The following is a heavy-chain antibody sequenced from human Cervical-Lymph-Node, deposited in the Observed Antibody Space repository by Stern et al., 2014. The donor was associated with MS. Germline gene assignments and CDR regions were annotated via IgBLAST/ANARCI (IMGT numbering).Heavy chain of an antibody. V-gene: IGHV1-24*01. Sequence: QVQLVQSGAEVKKPGASVKVSCKVSGYTLSEISMHWVRQAPGKGLEWMGGFDAEHGEARYAQKFQGRVTMAEDRSTDTAYMELSSLRSEDTAVYYCATHRGRVTYSYGMDVWGQGTTVTVSS. J-gene: IGHJ6*02. D-gene: IGHD2-21*02. CDR2: FDAEHGEA. CDR3: ATHRGRVTYSYGMDV. CDR1: GYTLSEIS.